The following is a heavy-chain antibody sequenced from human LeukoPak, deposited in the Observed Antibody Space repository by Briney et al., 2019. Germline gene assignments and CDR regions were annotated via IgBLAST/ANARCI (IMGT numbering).Heavy chain of an antibody. Sequence: ASVKVSCKASGGTFSSYAISWVRQAPGQGLEWMGWVSAYNGNTNYAQKLQGRDTMTADTSTSTAYMELRSLRSDDTAAYYCARSWRGYAIGDYWGQGTLVTVSS. CDR2: VSAYNGNT. J-gene: IGHJ4*02. V-gene: IGHV1-18*01. CDR1: GGTFSSYA. D-gene: IGHD2-8*01. CDR3: ARSWRGYAIGDY.